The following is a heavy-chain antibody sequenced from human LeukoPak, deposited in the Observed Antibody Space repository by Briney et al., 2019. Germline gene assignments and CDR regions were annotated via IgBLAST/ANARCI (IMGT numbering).Heavy chain of an antibody. D-gene: IGHD5-18*01. CDR2: ISYDGNNK. CDR3: ASGWDPNTAMDT. V-gene: IGHV3-30*04. J-gene: IGHJ5*01. CDR1: GFTFSSYT. Sequence: GGSLRLSCAASGFTFSSYTMHWVRQAPGKGLEWVAVISYDGNNKYYADSVKGRFTISRDNSKNTLSLQMNSLRTEDTAVYYCASGWDPNTAMDTWGLGTLVIVSS.